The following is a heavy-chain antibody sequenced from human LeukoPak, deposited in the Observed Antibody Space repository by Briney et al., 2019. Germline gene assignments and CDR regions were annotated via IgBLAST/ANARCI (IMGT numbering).Heavy chain of an antibody. CDR2: INHSGSS. V-gene: IGHV4-34*01. J-gene: IGHJ5*02. CDR3: ARGRGGECYWCDWCDP. CDR1: GLSFSDYY. D-gene: IGHD2-21*01. Sequence: SETLSLNCVVYGLSFSDYYWSWIREPPGKGLEWIGQINHSGSSYYNPSLKRRVTRPVDTCKNQFSRKLSSVTAADTAIYYFARGRGGECYWCDWCDPWGQGTLATVSS.